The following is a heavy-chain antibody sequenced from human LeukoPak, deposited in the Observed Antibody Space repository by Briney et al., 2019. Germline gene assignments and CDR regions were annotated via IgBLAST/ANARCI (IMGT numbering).Heavy chain of an antibody. V-gene: IGHV3-53*01. CDR2: IYSDNT. Sequence: GGSLRLSCTVSGFTVSSNSMSWVRQAPGKGLEWVSFIYSDNTHYSDSVKGRFTISRDNSKNTLYLQMNSLRAEDTAVYYCAKVLRFLEWPGYMDVWGKGTTVTVSS. D-gene: IGHD3-3*01. CDR3: AKVLRFLEWPGYMDV. CDR1: GFTVSSNS. J-gene: IGHJ6*03.